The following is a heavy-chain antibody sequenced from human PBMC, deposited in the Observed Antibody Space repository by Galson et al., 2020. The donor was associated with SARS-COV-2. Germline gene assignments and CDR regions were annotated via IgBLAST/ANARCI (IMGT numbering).Heavy chain of an antibody. CDR2: IWYDGSNQ. CDR3: AKGSHTLDY. Sequence: QLGESLKISCAASGFTFSSYGMHWVRQAPGKGLEWVAVIWYDGSNQYYEDSVKGRVTISRDNSKNTLYLQMNSLRAEDTAVYYCAKGSHTLDYWGQGTLVTVSS. J-gene: IGHJ4*02. CDR1: GFTFSSYG. V-gene: IGHV3-33*06.